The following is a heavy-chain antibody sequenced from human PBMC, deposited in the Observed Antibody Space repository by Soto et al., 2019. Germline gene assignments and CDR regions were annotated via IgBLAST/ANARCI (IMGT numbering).Heavy chain of an antibody. J-gene: IGHJ4*02. CDR2: IKSKTDGGTT. V-gene: IGHV3-15*07. CDR1: GFTFSNAW. D-gene: IGHD3-3*01. Sequence: EVQLVESGGGLVKPGGSLRLSCAASGFTFSNAWMNWVRQAPGKGLEWVGRIKSKTDGGTTDYAAPVKGRFTISRDDSKNTLYLQMNSLKTEDTAVYYCTTDTRSIRDFWSGYYHGALDYWGQGTLVTVSS. CDR3: TTDTRSIRDFWSGYYHGALDY.